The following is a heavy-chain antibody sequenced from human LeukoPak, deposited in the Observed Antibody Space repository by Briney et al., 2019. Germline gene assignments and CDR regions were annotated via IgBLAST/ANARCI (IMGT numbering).Heavy chain of an antibody. V-gene: IGHV3-23*01. CDR2: ISGSGDST. J-gene: IGHJ4*02. CDR3: ATAGYYRFDY. CDR1: GFTFSTYA. Sequence: GGSLRLSCAASGFTFSTYAVNWVRQAPGKGLEWVSTISGSGDSTYYADSVKGRFTISRDNAKNTLYLQMNSLGADDTAVYYCATAGYYRFDYWGQGTLVTVSS. D-gene: IGHD3-16*01.